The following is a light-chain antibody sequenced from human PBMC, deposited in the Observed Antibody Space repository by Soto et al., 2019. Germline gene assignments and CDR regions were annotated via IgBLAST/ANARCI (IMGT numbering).Light chain of an antibody. CDR2: GAS. CDR1: QTIFNSY. Sequence: ENVLTQSPGTLSLSPGDTATLSCRASQTIFNSYLAWYQQKPGQAPRLLIYGASSRATGIPDSYSGGGSGKDLTHTITRVETVELAVYNCEHDGSAHSFGQGPKLEMK. CDR3: EHDGSAHS. J-gene: IGKJ2*03. V-gene: IGKV3-20*01.